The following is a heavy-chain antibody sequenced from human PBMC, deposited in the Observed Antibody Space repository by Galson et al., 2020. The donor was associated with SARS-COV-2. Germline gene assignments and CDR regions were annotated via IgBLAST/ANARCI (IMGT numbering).Heavy chain of an antibody. Sequence: GESLKISCAASGFMFSTYGMHWVRQAPGKGLEWVAFIWYDGSDHYYSDSVKGRFTISRDNSKNMLYLQMTSLSAEDTAVYYCAVDRHCTTTAYCDRLDPRGQGTLRTVYS. CDR2: IWYDGSDH. CDR1: GFMFSTYG. J-gene: IGHJ5*02. D-gene: IGHD2-8*01. V-gene: IGHV3-30*02. CDR3: AVDRHCTTTAYCDRLDP.